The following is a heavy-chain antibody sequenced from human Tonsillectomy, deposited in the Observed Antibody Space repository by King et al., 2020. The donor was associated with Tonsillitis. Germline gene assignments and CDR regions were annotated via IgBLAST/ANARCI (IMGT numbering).Heavy chain of an antibody. J-gene: IGHJ4*02. CDR2: IYTSGST. CDR1: GGSISSYY. Sequence: QLQESGPGLVKPSETLSLTCTVSGGSISSYYWSWIRQPAGKGLEWIGRIYTSGSTNYNPSLKSRVTMSVDTSKNQFSLKLSSVTAADTAVYYSARDWDYGSGSASLDYWGQGTLVTVSS. D-gene: IGHD3-10*01. V-gene: IGHV4-4*07. CDR3: ARDWDYGSGSASLDY.